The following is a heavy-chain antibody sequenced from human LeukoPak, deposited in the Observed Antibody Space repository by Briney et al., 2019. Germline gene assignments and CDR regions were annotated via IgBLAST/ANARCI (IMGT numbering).Heavy chain of an antibody. CDR3: ARNGYNFDY. V-gene: IGHV3-48*03. Sequence: PGGSLRLSCAASGFTFRSYEMNWVRQAPGEGLEWVSYISTSGSTIYYADSVKGRFTISRDNAKNSLYLQMNSLRAEDTAVYYCARNGYNFDYWGQGTLVTVSS. D-gene: IGHD5-24*01. CDR2: ISTSGSTI. J-gene: IGHJ4*02. CDR1: GFTFRSYE.